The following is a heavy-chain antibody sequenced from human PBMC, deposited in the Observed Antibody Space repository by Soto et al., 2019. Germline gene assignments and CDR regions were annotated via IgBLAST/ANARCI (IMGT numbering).Heavy chain of an antibody. CDR1: GYTFTSYD. CDR2: MNLNSGNT. CDR3: ATYRTISPVAFDI. Sequence: QVHLVQSGAEVKKPGASVKVSCKASGYTFTSYDIEWVRQATGQGPEWLGWMNLNSGNTGNALKFQCRVTMTRNTSISTAYLELSSLTSEDTAVYYCATYRTISPVAFDIWGHGKEVTVSS. V-gene: IGHV1-8*01. D-gene: IGHD3-9*01. J-gene: IGHJ3*02.